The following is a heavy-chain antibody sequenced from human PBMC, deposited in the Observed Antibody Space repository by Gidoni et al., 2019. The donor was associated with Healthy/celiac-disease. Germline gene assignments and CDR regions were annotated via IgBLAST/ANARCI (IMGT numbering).Heavy chain of an antibody. CDR2: ISAYSGNT. V-gene: IGHV1-18*01. CDR1: GYTFTNYG. CDR3: ARDQAQGSYDFWSKPTRDRPVEFDY. D-gene: IGHD3-3*01. Sequence: QVQLVQSGAEVKKPGASVKVSCKASGYTFTNYGISWVRQAPGQGLEWMGWISAYSGNTNYAQKLQGRVTMTTDTSTSTAYMELRSLRSDDTAVYYCARDQAQGSYDFWSKPTRDRPVEFDYWGQGTLVTVSS. J-gene: IGHJ4*02.